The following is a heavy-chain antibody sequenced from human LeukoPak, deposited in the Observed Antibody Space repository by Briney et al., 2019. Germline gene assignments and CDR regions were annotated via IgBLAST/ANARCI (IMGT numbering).Heavy chain of an antibody. J-gene: IGHJ4*02. CDR3: ARDRSAYSGYDFFDS. CDR2: ITSSGSTI. Sequence: GGSLRLSCAASGFTFSNFGMHWVRQAPGKGLEWVPYITSSGSTIYYADSVKGRFTISRDNAKNSLYLQMNSLRAEDAAVYYCARDRSAYSGYDFFDSWGQGTLVTVSS. CDR1: GFTFSNFG. V-gene: IGHV3-48*04. D-gene: IGHD5-12*01.